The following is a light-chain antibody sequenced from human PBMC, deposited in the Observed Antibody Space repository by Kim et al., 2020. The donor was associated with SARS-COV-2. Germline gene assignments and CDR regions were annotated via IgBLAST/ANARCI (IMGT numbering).Light chain of an antibody. CDR3: HQYNDWPPGDT. CDR2: GAS. V-gene: IGKV3-15*01. Sequence: IVMTQSPATLSVSPGERATLSCRASQSVSNNLAWYQLKPGQAPRLLIYGASTRATGTPARFSGSGSGTDFTLTVSSLQSEDFAVYYCHQYNDWPPGDTFGQGTKLEIK. J-gene: IGKJ2*01. CDR1: QSVSNN.